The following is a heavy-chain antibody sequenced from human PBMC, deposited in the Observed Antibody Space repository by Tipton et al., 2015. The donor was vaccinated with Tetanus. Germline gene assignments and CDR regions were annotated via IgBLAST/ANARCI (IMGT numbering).Heavy chain of an antibody. CDR3: AKPLRSGYHHFDY. CDR1: AFTFSTYA. D-gene: IGHD3-3*01. J-gene: IGHJ4*02. V-gene: IGHV3-23*01. Sequence: SLRLSCAASAFTFSTYAMSWVRQAPGKGLEWVAEISGSGGTTYYADSVKGRFTISRDNSKNTLYLQMNSLRAEDTAVYYCAKPLRSGYHHFDYWGLGTLVTVS. CDR2: ISGSGGTT.